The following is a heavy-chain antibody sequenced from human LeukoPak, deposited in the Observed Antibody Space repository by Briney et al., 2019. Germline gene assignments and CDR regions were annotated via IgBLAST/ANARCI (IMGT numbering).Heavy chain of an antibody. CDR1: GGSISSGSYY. CDR3: ARPVVPAAIIDDAFDI. D-gene: IGHD2-2*02. J-gene: IGHJ3*02. Sequence: SETLSLTCTVSGGSISSGSYYWSWIRQPAGKGLEWIGRIYTSGSTNYNPSLKSRVTISVDTSKNQFSLKLSSVTAADTAVYYCARPVVPAAIIDDAFDIWGQGTMVTVSS. CDR2: IYTSGST. V-gene: IGHV4-61*02.